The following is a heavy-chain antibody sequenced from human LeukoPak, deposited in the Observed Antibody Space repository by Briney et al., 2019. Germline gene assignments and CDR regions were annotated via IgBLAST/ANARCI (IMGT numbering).Heavy chain of an antibody. CDR1: GFTFNNYV. V-gene: IGHV3-23*01. D-gene: IGHD1-26*01. CDR3: AKDRSIGTYYTFDH. J-gene: IGHJ4*02. CDR2: ISARAAMT. Sequence: GGSLRLSCAASGFTFNNYVMTWVRQAPGKGLEWVSSISARAAMTYYADSVRGRFTVSRDNSNNTLYLQMSSLTAADTAVYYCAKDRSIGTYYTFDHWGQGTLVTVSS.